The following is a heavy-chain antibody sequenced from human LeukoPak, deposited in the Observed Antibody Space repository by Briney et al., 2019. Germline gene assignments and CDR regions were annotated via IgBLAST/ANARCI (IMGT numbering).Heavy chain of an antibody. CDR3: ARDIVAYFDY. D-gene: IGHD5-12*01. CDR1: GFTFSSYA. V-gene: IGHV3-30-3*01. CDR2: ISYDGSNK. J-gene: IGHJ4*02. Sequence: GGSLRLSCAASGFTFSSYAMHWVRQAPGKGLEWVAVISYDGSNKYYADSVKGRFTISRDNSKNTLYLQMNSLRAEDTAAYYCARDIVAYFDYWGQGTLVTVSS.